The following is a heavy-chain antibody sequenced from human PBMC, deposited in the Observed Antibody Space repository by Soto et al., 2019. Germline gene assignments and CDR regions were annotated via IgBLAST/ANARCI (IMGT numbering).Heavy chain of an antibody. CDR1: GFTVSSKY. J-gene: IGHJ6*04. D-gene: IGHD2-15*01. CDR2: IQSGGPT. Sequence: GGSLRLSCAASGFTVSSKYMSWVRQAPGKGLEWVSLIQSGGPTYYADSVKGRFTISRDTSENTLHLQMDSLRAEDTAVYYWARDVVLCDGGRCYGVPLAVWGKGTTVTVSS. CDR3: ARDVVLCDGGRCYGVPLAV. V-gene: IGHV3-66*01.